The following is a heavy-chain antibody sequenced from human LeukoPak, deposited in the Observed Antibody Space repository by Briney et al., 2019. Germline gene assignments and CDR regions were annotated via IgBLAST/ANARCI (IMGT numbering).Heavy chain of an antibody. J-gene: IGHJ4*02. CDR3: ARDRAYDSSGYYYPFDY. V-gene: IGHV4-59*01. CDR2: IYSSGST. CDR1: GGSISGYY. Sequence: SETLSPTCTVSGGSISGYYWTWIRQPPGKGLEWIGYIYSSGSTKYNPSLKSPITISVDTSKNQFSLKLSSVTAADTAVYYCARDRAYDSSGYYYPFDYWGQGTLVTVSS. D-gene: IGHD3-22*01.